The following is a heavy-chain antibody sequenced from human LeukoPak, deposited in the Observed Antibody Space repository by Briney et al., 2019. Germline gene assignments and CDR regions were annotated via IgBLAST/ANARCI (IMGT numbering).Heavy chain of an antibody. CDR1: GYTFTGYY. CDR2: INPNSGGT. D-gene: IGHD3-22*01. V-gene: IGHV1-2*02. Sequence: ASVKVSCKASGYTFTGYYMHWVRQAPGQGLEWMGWINPNSGGTNHAQKFQGRVTMTRDTSTSTVYMELSSLRSEDTAVYYCARAYYHDSSDYYFPLDYWGQGTLVTVSS. J-gene: IGHJ4*02. CDR3: ARAYYHDSSDYYFPLDY.